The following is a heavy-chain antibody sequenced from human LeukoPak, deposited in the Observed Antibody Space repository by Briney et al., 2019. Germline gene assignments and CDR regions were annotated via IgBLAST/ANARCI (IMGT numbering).Heavy chain of an antibody. D-gene: IGHD1-26*01. CDR2: IIPIFGTA. CDR1: GGTFSSYA. CDR3: AREVGATISLDY. V-gene: IGHV1-69*01. Sequence: SVKVSCKASGGTFSSYAISWVRQAPGQGLEWMGGIIPIFGTANYAQKFQGRVTITADESTSTAYMELSSLRSEGTAVYYCAREVGATISLDYWGQGTLVTVSS. J-gene: IGHJ4*02.